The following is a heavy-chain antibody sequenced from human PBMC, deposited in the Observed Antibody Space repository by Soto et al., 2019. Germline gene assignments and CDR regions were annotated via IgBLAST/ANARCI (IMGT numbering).Heavy chain of an antibody. D-gene: IGHD3-10*01. CDR1: GGSISSGGYY. Sequence: VXXQESGPGLVKPSQTLSLTCTVSGGSISSGGYYWSWIRQHPGKGLEWIGYIYYSGSTYYNPXLKSRVTISVDTSKNQFSLKLSSVTAADTAVYYCASIVSSAHGEFSDWGQGTLVTVSS. J-gene: IGHJ4*02. CDR3: ASIVSSAHGEFSD. V-gene: IGHV4-31*03. CDR2: IYYSGST.